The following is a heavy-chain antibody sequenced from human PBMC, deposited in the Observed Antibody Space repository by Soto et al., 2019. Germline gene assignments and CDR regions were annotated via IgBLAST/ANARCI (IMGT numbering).Heavy chain of an antibody. CDR3: ARHGRAYYYYGMDV. CDR2: IIPIFGTA. V-gene: IGHV1-69*01. Sequence: QVQLVQSGAEVKKPGSSVKVSCKASGGTFSSYAISWVRQAPGQGLEWMGGIIPIFGTANYAKKLQGRVTITAHETTSTAYMELSSLRSEDTAVYYCARHGRAYYYYGMDVWGQGTTVIVSS. CDR1: GGTFSSYA. J-gene: IGHJ6*02. D-gene: IGHD1-1*01.